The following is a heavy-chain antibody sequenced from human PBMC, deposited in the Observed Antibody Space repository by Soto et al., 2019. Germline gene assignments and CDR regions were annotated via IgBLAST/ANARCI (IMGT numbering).Heavy chain of an antibody. CDR1: WFKCRGLG. CDR2: ISYDGSDK. J-gene: IGHJ5*02. D-gene: IGHD3-16*01. CDR3: SKTAGYAYVWGSSGLDP. V-gene: IGHV3-30*18. Sequence: RDSYGGSWFKCRGLGIRRISKEKGKGLEWVAVISYDGSDKYYGDSVKGRFTISRDDSKNTLYLQMNSLRVEDTAIYYCSKTAGYAYVWGSSGLDPWGQGTLVTVSS.